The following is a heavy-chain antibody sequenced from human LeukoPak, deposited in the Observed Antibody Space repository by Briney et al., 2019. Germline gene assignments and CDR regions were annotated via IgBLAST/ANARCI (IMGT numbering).Heavy chain of an antibody. J-gene: IGHJ4*02. V-gene: IGHV4-59*01. CDR3: AREVSTNPHFDY. D-gene: IGHD5/OR15-5a*01. Sequence: SETLSLTCTVSGGSISSYYWTWIRQPPGKGLEWIGYIYYIGSTNYNPSLKSRVTISVDTSKNQFSLRLSSVTAADTAVYYCAREVSTNPHFDYWGQGNLVTVSS. CDR1: GGSISSYY. CDR2: IYYIGST.